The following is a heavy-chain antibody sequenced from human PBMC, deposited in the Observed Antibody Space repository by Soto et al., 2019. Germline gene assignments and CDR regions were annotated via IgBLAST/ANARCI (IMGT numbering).Heavy chain of an antibody. CDR1: GFTFSDYY. CDR2: ISSSSSYT. Sequence: GGSLRLSCAASGFTFSDYYMSWIRQAPGKGLEWVSYISSSSSYTNYADSVKGRFTISRDNAKNSLYLQMNSLRAEDTAVYYCARVKGQWLADYWGQGTLVTAPQ. J-gene: IGHJ4*02. CDR3: ARVKGQWLADY. D-gene: IGHD6-19*01. V-gene: IGHV3-11*05.